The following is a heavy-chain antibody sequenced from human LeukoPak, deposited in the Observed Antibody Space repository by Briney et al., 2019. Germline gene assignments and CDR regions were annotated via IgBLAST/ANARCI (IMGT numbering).Heavy chain of an antibody. V-gene: IGHV1-2*04. CDR2: INPNSGGT. CDR3: ARYGSGTNPPFDY. D-gene: IGHD3-10*01. Sequence: ASVKVSCKASGCTFTGNYMHWVRQAPGQGLEWLGWINPNSGGTNYAQKFQGWVTMTRDTSISTAYMELSRLRSDDTAVYYCARYGSGTNPPFDYWGQGTLVTVSS. CDR1: GCTFTGNY. J-gene: IGHJ4*02.